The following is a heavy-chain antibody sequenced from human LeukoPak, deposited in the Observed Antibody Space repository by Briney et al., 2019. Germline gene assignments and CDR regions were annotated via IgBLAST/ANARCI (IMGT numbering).Heavy chain of an antibody. CDR2: IIGSGGSA. CDR3: ARDQRGYLYYMDV. V-gene: IGHV3-23*01. D-gene: IGHD1-1*01. CDR1: GFTFSSYS. Sequence: TGGSLRLSCAASGFTFSSYSMNWVRQAPGKGLEWVSTIIGSGGSAYYADSVNGRFTISRDNSKNTVYLQMNSLGAEDTAVYYCARDQRGYLYYMDVWGKGTTVTISS. J-gene: IGHJ6*03.